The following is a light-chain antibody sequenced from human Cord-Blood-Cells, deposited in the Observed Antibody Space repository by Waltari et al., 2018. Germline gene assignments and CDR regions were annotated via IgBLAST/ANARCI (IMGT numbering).Light chain of an antibody. Sequence: QSALTQPASVSGSPRPSITISCTGTRSDVGGYNYVSWYQQHPGKAPKLMIYEVSNRPSGVSNRFSGSKSGNTASLTISGLQAEDEADYYCSSYTSSSTRVFGGGTKLTVL. CDR3: SSYTSSSTRV. CDR2: EVS. J-gene: IGLJ3*02. CDR1: RSDVGGYNY. V-gene: IGLV2-14*01.